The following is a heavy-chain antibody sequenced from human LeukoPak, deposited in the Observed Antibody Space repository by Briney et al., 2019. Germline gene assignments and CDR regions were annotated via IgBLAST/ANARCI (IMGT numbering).Heavy chain of an antibody. CDR3: ARSLYASGNPRYYGMDV. CDR2: INANSGGT. D-gene: IGHD3-10*01. Sequence: ASVKVSCKASGYTFTSYYIHWVRQAPGQGLEWMGRINANSGGTNYAEKFQGRVTMTRDTSINTAYMELSRPRSDDTAVYYCARSLYASGNPRYYGMDVWGQGTTVIVSS. J-gene: IGHJ6*02. V-gene: IGHV1-2*06. CDR1: GYTFTSYY.